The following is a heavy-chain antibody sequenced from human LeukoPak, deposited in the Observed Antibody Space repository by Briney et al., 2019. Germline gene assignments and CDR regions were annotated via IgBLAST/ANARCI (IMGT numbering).Heavy chain of an antibody. CDR3: ARASDGFRAHYYYYYMDV. D-gene: IGHD3-10*01. Sequence: SETLSLTCTVSGGSISSYYWSWIRQPPGKGLEWIGYIYYSGSTNYNPSLKSRVTISVDTSKNQFSLKLSSVTAADTAVYYCARASDGFRAHYYYYYMDVWGKGTTVTVSS. CDR1: GGSISSYY. J-gene: IGHJ6*03. CDR2: IYYSGST. V-gene: IGHV4-59*01.